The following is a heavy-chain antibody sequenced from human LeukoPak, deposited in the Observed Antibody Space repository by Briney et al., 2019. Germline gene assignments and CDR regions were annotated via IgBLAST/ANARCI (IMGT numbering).Heavy chain of an antibody. J-gene: IGHJ4*02. Sequence: PGGSLRLSCAASGFTFSSYSMNWVRQAPGKGLAWVSSISSSSSYIYYADSVKGRFTISRDNAKNSLYLQMNSLRAEDTAVYYCARVDWNRDPDYWGQGTLVTVSS. CDR2: ISSSSSYI. CDR3: ARVDWNRDPDY. CDR1: GFTFSSYS. V-gene: IGHV3-21*01. D-gene: IGHD1-1*01.